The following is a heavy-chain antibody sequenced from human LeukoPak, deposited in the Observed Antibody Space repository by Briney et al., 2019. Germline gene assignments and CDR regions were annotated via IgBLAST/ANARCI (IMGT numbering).Heavy chain of an antibody. CDR1: GGSFSGYY. J-gene: IGHJ4*02. CDR3: ARGLKASVIRSYFDY. V-gene: IGHV4-34*01. CDR2: INHSGST. D-gene: IGHD2-21*01. Sequence: SETLSLTCAVYGGSFSGYYWSWIRQPPGKGLEWIGEINHSGSTNYNPSLKSRVTISVDTPKNQFSLKLSSVTAADTAVYYCARGLKASVIRSYFDYWGQGTLVTVSS.